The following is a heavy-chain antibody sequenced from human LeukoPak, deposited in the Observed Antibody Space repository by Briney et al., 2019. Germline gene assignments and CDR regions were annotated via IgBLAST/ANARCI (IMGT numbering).Heavy chain of an antibody. J-gene: IGHJ4*02. D-gene: IGHD3-22*01. CDR3: ARDAYDSSGYSFDY. Sequence: PSQTLSLTCAVSGGSISTGGYSWNWIRQPPGKGLEWIGYISYTGSTYYNPSLKSRVTISVDTSNNQFSLKLSSVTAADTAVYYCARDAYDSSGYSFDYWGQGTLVTVSS. CDR2: ISYTGST. CDR1: GGSISTGGYS. V-gene: IGHV4-30-4*07.